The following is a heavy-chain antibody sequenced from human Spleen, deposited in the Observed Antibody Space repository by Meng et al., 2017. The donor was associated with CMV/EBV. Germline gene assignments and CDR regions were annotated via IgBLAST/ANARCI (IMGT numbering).Heavy chain of an antibody. CDR3: ARGHYYYGMDV. V-gene: IGHV3-23*01. J-gene: IGHJ6*02. CDR1: GFTFDSYT. Sequence: GGSLRLSCAASGFTFDSYTMSWVRHSAGKGLECVALISAIDDSTYYADSVKGRFTISRDNSKNTLYLQMNSLRAEDTAVYYCARGHYYYGMDVWGQGTTVTVSS. CDR2: ISAIDDST.